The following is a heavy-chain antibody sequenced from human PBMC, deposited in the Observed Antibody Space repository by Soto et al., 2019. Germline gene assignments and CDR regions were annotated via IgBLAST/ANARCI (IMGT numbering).Heavy chain of an antibody. D-gene: IGHD2-2*01. CDR2: ISTYNGNT. CDR3: ARAVYCSSISCSYFDY. V-gene: IGHV1-18*01. J-gene: IGHJ4*02. CDR1: GFTFISSG. Sequence: ASVKVSCKASGFTFISSGINWVRQAPGQGLEWMGWISTYNGNTNFAQKLQGRVTMTTDTSTSTVYMELRSLRSDDAAVYYCARAVYCSSISCSYFDYWGQGTLVTVSS.